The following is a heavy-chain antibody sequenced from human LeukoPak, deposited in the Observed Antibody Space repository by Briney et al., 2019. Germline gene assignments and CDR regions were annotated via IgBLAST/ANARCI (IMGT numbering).Heavy chain of an antibody. V-gene: IGHV3-21*01. CDR2: ISSSSSYI. CDR3: ARDWSIADA. Sequence: GGSLRLSCAASGFTFSSYSMNWVRQAPGKGLEWVSSISSSSSYIYYAESVKGRFTISRDNAKNSLYLQMNSLRAEDTAVYYCARDWSIADAWGQGTLVTVSS. CDR1: GFTFSSYS. D-gene: IGHD6-6*01. J-gene: IGHJ5*02.